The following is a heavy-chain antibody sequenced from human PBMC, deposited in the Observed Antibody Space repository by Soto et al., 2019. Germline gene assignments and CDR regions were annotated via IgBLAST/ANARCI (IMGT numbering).Heavy chain of an antibody. CDR3: AKRNDYGDSVRYYSYGMDV. Sequence: GGSLRLSCAASGFTVSSYAMSWGRQAPGKGREWVSAISGSGGSTYYADSVKGRFTISRDNSKNTLYLQMNGLRAEDTAVYYCAKRNDYGDSVRYYSYGMDVWGQGTTVTVSS. CDR1: GFTVSSYA. CDR2: ISGSGGST. V-gene: IGHV3-23*01. J-gene: IGHJ6*02. D-gene: IGHD4-17*01.